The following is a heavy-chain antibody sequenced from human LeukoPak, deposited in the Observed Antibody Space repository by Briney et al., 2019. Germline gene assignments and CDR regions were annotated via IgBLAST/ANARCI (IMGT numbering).Heavy chain of an antibody. Sequence: PGGPLRLSCAASGFTFSSYSMNWVRQAPGKGLEWVSSISSSSSYIYYADSVKGRFTISRDNAKNSLYLQMNSLRAEDTAVYYCARGGSSSSSLDYWGQGTLVTVSS. J-gene: IGHJ4*02. CDR3: ARGGSSSSSLDY. V-gene: IGHV3-21*01. CDR1: GFTFSSYS. D-gene: IGHD6-13*01. CDR2: ISSSSSYI.